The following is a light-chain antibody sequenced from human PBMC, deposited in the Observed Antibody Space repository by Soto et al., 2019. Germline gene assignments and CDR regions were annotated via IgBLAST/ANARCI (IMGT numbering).Light chain of an antibody. V-gene: IGLV2-11*01. CDR2: DVT. J-gene: IGLJ3*02. CDR3: CSYAGTYTWV. CDR1: SSYVGSYNY. Sequence: QSALTQPRSVSGSPGQSVSISCTGTSSYVGSYNYVSWYQQHPGKAPKVMIYDVTKRPSGVPDRFSGSKSGNTASLTISGLQAEDEADYYCCSYAGTYTWVFGGGTKLTVL.